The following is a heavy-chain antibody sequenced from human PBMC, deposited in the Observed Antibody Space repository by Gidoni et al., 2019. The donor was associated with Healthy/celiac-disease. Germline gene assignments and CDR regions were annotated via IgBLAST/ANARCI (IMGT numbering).Heavy chain of an antibody. V-gene: IGHV4-39*07. CDR3: ARAKRFGELSPNFDY. D-gene: IGHD3-10*01. Sequence: QLQLQESGPGLVKPSETLSLTCTVSGGSISSSSYYWGWIRQPPGKGLEWIGSIYYSGSTYYNPSLKSRVTISVDTSKNQFSLKLSSVTAADTAVYYCARAKRFGELSPNFDYWGQGTLVTVSS. CDR2: IYYSGST. J-gene: IGHJ4*02. CDR1: GGSISSSSYY.